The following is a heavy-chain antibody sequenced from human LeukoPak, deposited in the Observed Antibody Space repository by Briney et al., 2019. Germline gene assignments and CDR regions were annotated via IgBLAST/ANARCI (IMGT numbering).Heavy chain of an antibody. CDR1: GFTFSSYG. Sequence: GGTLRLSCAASGFTFSSYGMSWVRQTPGKGLEWVSAISGSGGSTYYADSVKGRFTISRDNSKNTLYLQMNSLRAEDTAVYYCAKVAPSITMVRGDDWFDPWGQGTLVTVSS. D-gene: IGHD3-10*01. CDR2: ISGSGGST. V-gene: IGHV3-23*01. J-gene: IGHJ5*02. CDR3: AKVAPSITMVRGDDWFDP.